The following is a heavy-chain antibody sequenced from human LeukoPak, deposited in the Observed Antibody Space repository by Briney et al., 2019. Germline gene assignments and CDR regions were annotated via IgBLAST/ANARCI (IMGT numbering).Heavy chain of an antibody. CDR1: GFSVSSNY. D-gene: IGHD4-23*01. CDR3: TDAVAG. J-gene: IGHJ4*02. CDR2: IYSYGST. Sequence: PGGSLRLSCAASGFSVSSNYVTWVRQPPGKGLEWVSVIYSYGSTYYADSVKGRFTISRDNSKNTLYLQMNSLRVEDTAVYYCTDAVAGWGQGTLVTVSS. V-gene: IGHV3-66*03.